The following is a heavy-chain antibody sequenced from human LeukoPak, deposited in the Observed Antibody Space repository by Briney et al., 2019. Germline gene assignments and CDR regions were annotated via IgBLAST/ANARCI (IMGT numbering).Heavy chain of an antibody. D-gene: IGHD2-15*01. Sequence: GGSLRLSCAASGFTVSSNYMSWVCQAPGKGLEWVSVIYSGGSTYYAGSVKGRFTISRDTSKNTLFLQMNSLRAEDTAVYYCARGSDYWGQGTLVTVSS. CDR1: GFTVSSNY. J-gene: IGHJ4*02. CDR3: ARGSDY. V-gene: IGHV3-53*01. CDR2: IYSGGST.